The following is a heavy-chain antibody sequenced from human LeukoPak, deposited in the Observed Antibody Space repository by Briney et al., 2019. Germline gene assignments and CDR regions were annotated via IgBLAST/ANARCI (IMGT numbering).Heavy chain of an antibody. CDR1: GYTFTSYD. Sequence: VASVKVSCKASGYTFTSYDINWVRQAPGQGLEWMGWMNPNSGNTGYAQKFQGRVTITRNTSISTAYMELSSLRSEDTAVYYCARAPGNYYGSGSYYNPLDYWGQGTLVTVSS. V-gene: IGHV1-8*03. J-gene: IGHJ4*02. CDR2: MNPNSGNT. CDR3: ARAPGNYYGSGSYYNPLDY. D-gene: IGHD3-10*01.